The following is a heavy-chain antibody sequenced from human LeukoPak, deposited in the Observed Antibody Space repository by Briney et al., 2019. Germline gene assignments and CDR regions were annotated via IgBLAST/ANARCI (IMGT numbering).Heavy chain of an antibody. Sequence: ASVKVSCKASGYTFTGYYMHWVRQAPGQGLEWTGWINPNSGGTNYAQKFQGRVTMTRDTSISTAYMELSRLRSDDTAVYYCAREVSGSRAGAFDIWGQGTMVTVSS. D-gene: IGHD1-26*01. V-gene: IGHV1-2*02. CDR2: INPNSGGT. CDR1: GYTFTGYY. CDR3: AREVSGSRAGAFDI. J-gene: IGHJ3*02.